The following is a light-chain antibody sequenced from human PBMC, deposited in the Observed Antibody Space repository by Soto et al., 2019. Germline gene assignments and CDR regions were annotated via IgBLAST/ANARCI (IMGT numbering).Light chain of an antibody. V-gene: IGLV2-14*01. CDR1: SSDVGGYNY. Sequence: QSALTQPASVSGSPGQSITISCTGSSSDVGGYNYVSWYQQHPGKAPKLMIYEVSNRPSGISNRFSGSKSGNTASLTLSGLQAEDEADYYCSSYTSSSTLVFGVGTKLTVL. CDR3: SSYTSSSTLV. CDR2: EVS. J-gene: IGLJ2*01.